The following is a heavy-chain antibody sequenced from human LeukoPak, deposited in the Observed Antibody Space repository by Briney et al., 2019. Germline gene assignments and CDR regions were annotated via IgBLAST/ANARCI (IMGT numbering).Heavy chain of an antibody. CDR3: ARRGPLPYYYYYYYMDV. CDR1: GGSFSGYY. Sequence: SETLSLTCAVYGGSFSGYYWSWIRQPPGKGLEWIGEINHSGSTNYNPSLKSRVTISVDTSKNQFSLKLSSVTAADTAVYYCARRGPLPYYYYYYYMDVWGKGTTVTVSS. CDR2: INHSGST. J-gene: IGHJ6*03. V-gene: IGHV4-34*01.